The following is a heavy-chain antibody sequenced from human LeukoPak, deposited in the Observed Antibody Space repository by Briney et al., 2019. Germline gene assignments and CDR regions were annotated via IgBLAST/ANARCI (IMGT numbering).Heavy chain of an antibody. CDR3: ARGEYYYHSHWFDP. CDR1: GGSISSYY. J-gene: IGHJ5*02. Sequence: SETLSLTCTVSGGSISSYYWSWIRQPPGKGLEWIGYIYYSGSTNYNPSLKSRVTISVDTSKNQFSLKLSSVSAADTAVYYCARGEYYYHSHWFDPWGQGILVTVSS. CDR2: IYYSGST. V-gene: IGHV4-59*01. D-gene: IGHD3-22*01.